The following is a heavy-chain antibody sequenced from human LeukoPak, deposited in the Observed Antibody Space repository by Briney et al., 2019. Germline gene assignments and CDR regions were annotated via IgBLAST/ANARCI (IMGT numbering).Heavy chain of an antibody. Sequence: ASVKVSCKASGYTFTGYYMHWVRQAPGQGLEWMGWINPNSGGTNYAQKFQGRGTMTRDTSVSTAYMELSRLRSDDTAVYYCARGGYYYDSSGYYSSFDYWGQGTLVTVSS. V-gene: IGHV1-2*02. CDR3: ARGGYYYDSSGYYSSFDY. CDR2: INPNSGGT. CDR1: GYTFTGYY. D-gene: IGHD3-22*01. J-gene: IGHJ4*02.